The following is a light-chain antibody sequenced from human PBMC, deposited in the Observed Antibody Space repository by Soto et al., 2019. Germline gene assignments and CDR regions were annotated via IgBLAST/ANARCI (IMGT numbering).Light chain of an antibody. J-gene: IGKJ1*01. Sequence: EIVMTQSPATLSVSPGERATLSFRASQSVSSNLAWYQQKPGQAPRLLIYGASTRATGIPARFSGSGSGKEFTLTLSSLQSEDFAVYYCQQYNNWPPWTFGQGTKVDIK. CDR1: QSVSSN. CDR3: QQYNNWPPWT. CDR2: GAS. V-gene: IGKV3-15*01.